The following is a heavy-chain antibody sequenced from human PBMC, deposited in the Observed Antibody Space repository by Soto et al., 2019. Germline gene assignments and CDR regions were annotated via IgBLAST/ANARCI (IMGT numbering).Heavy chain of an antibody. CDR1: GFTFSNAW. J-gene: IGHJ6*03. CDR3: TTGGDSSNYNYYYYYMDV. CDR2: IKSKTDGGTT. D-gene: IGHD6-13*01. Sequence: GGSLRLSCAASGFTFSNAWMSWVRQAPGKGLEWVGRIKSKTDGGTTDYAAPVKGRFTISRDDSKNTLYLQMNSLKTEDTAVYYCTTGGDSSNYNYYYYYMDVWGKGTTVTVSS. V-gene: IGHV3-15*01.